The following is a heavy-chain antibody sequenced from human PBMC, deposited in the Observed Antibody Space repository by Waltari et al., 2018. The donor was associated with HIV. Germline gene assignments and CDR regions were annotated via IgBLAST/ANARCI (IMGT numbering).Heavy chain of an antibody. J-gene: IGHJ3*02. D-gene: IGHD1-1*01. CDR1: GGSISRGSYY. V-gene: IGHV4-61*02. Sequence: QVQLQESGPGLVKPSQTLSLTCTVSGGSISRGSYYWSWIRQPAGKGLEWIGGIYTSGKTNYNPSLKSRVSISVDTPKNQFYLNLSSVTAADTAVYYCARVGTGGRSFDIWGQGTMVTVSS. CDR3: ARVGTGGRSFDI. CDR2: IYTSGKT.